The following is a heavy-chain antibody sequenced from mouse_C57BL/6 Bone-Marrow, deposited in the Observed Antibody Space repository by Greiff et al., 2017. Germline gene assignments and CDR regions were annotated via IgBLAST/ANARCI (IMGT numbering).Heavy chain of an antibody. CDR3: ATGIYYSYDRVYAMDY. Sequence: VQLQQPGAELVKPGASVKMSCKASGYTFTSYWITWVKQRPGQGLEWIGDIYPGSGSTNYNEKFKSKATLTVDTSSSTASMQLSSLTSEDYAVYYCATGIYYSYDRVYAMDYWGQGTSVTVSS. CDR1: GYTFTSYW. V-gene: IGHV1-55*01. J-gene: IGHJ4*01. CDR2: IYPGSGST. D-gene: IGHD2-12*01.